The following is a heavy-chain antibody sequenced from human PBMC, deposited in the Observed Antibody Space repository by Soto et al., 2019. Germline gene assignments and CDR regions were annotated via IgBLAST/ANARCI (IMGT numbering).Heavy chain of an antibody. J-gene: IGHJ4*02. D-gene: IGHD6-6*01. CDR3: ARVRDSATPYGSYYFDD. Sequence: SVKVSCQASGYSFTNNDVSWVRQATGHGFEWMGWMSPGSGGTGYAQKFQGRVTITADKSTSTAYMELSSLRSEDTPAYSCARVRDSATPYGSYYFDDWGQGTLVTLSS. CDR2: MSPGSGGT. CDR1: GYSFTNND. V-gene: IGHV1-8*01.